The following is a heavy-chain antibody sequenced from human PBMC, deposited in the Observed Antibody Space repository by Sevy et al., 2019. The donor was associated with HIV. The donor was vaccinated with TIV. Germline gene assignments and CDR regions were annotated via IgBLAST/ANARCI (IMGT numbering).Heavy chain of an antibody. D-gene: IGHD3-9*01. V-gene: IGHV4-4*07. CDR2: IYTSGST. Sequence: SETLSLTCTVSGGSISSYYWSWIRQPAGKGLEWIGRIYTSGSTNYNPSLKSRVTMSVDTSKNQLSLKLSSVTAADTAVYYCARGAPAVGYFGWLSDGMDVWGQGTTVTVSS. CDR3: ARGAPAVGYFGWLSDGMDV. J-gene: IGHJ6*02. CDR1: GGSISSYY.